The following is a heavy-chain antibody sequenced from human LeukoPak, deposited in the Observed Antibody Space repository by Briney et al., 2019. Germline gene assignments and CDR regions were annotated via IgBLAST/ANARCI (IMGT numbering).Heavy chain of an antibody. CDR1: GFTFSSYA. J-gene: IGHJ4*02. CDR3: TTDEAAGTDY. V-gene: IGHV3-15*01. D-gene: IGHD6-13*01. Sequence: GGSLRLSCAASGFTFSSYAMSWVRQAPGKGLEWVGRIKSKTDGGTIDYAAPVKGRFTISRDDSKNTLFLQMSRLRTEDTAVYYCTTDEAAGTDYWGQGTLVTASS. CDR2: IKSKTDGGTI.